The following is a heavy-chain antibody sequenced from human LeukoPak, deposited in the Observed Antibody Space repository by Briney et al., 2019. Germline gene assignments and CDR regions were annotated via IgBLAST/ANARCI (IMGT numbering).Heavy chain of an antibody. Sequence: PSETLSLTCTVSGDSMSRDYHFWGWIRQPPGQKLEWIGSIYSDGGTHYNPSFNSRLTISADMSRNQFSLNLRSVTAADTAVYFCVRDGGNWDVHYWGQGTLVTVSS. D-gene: IGHD3-16*01. CDR1: GDSMSRDYHF. CDR3: VRDGGNWDVHY. J-gene: IGHJ4*02. CDR2: IYSDGGT. V-gene: IGHV4-39*07.